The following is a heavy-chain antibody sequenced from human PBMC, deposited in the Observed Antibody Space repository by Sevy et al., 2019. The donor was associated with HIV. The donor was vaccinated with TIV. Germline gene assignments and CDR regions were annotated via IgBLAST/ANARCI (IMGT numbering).Heavy chain of an antibody. V-gene: IGHV3-23*01. D-gene: IGHD3-22*01. J-gene: IGHJ3*01. Sequence: GGSLRLSCAASGFTFNTHVMNWVRQAPGKGLEWVSSISSFGNTYYADSVRGRFTISRDNAKNTLYLQMNSLRADDTAVYYCAKVLNPALESMMEVTVRSLKGFDVWGQGTMVTVSS. CDR1: GFTFNTHV. CDR3: AKVLNPALESMMEVTVRSLKGFDV. CDR2: ISSFGNT.